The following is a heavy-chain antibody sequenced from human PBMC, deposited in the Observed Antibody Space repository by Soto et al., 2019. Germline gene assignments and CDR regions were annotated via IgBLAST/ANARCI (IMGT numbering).Heavy chain of an antibody. CDR2: ISGSGGST. CDR1: GFTFSSYA. Sequence: GGSLRLSCAASGFTFSSYAMSWVRQAPGKGLEWVSAISGSGGSTYYADSVKGRLTISRDNSKNTLYLQMNSLRAEDKAVYYCSKGWAEESSLYSISYLDYWGQGTLVTVSS. J-gene: IGHJ4*02. D-gene: IGHD6-6*01. V-gene: IGHV3-23*01. CDR3: SKGWAEESSLYSISYLDY.